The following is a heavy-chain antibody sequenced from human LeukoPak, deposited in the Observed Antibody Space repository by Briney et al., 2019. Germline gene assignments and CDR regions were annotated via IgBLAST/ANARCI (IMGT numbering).Heavy chain of an antibody. Sequence: GGSLRLSCAASGFTFDDYGMSWVRQAPGKGLEWVSGINCNGGSTGYAESVKGRFTISRDNAKNSLYLQMNSLRAENTALYYCARVQGYCSSTSCYFDYWGQGTLITVSS. D-gene: IGHD2-2*01. J-gene: IGHJ4*02. CDR3: ARVQGYCSSTSCYFDY. CDR1: GFTFDDYG. CDR2: INCNGGST. V-gene: IGHV3-20*04.